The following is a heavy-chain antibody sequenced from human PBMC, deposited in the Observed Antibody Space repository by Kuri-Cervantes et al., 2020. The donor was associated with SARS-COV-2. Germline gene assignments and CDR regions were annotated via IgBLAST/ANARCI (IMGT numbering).Heavy chain of an antibody. V-gene: IGHV1-58*01. J-gene: IGHJ6*02. CDR3: AARVTRYYDSSGYHGMDV. Sequence: SVKVSCKTSGFTFTNSVVQWVRQARGQRLEWIGWIVVGSDNTYYAQKFQERVTITRDMSTSTAYMELSSLRSEDTAVYYCAARVTRYYDSSGYHGMDVWGQGTTVTVSS. CDR1: GFTFTNSV. D-gene: IGHD3-22*01. CDR2: IVVGSDNT.